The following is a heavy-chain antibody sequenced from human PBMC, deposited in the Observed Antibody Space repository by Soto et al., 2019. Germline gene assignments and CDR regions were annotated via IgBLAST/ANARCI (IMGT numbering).Heavy chain of an antibody. CDR1: GGSISSMSYY. CDR2: IYYSGST. V-gene: IGHV4-39*01. Sequence: PSETLSLTCTVSGGSISSMSYYWGWIRQPPGKGLEGIGSIYYSGSTYYDPSLKSRVTISVDTSKNQFSLKLSSVTAADTAVYYCARNGTLPIDXWGQGTLVTVSX. D-gene: IGHD1-26*01. J-gene: IGHJ4*02. CDR3: ARNGTLPIDX.